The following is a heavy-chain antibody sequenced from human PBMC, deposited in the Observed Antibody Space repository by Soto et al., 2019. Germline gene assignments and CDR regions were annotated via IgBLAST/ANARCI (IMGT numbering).Heavy chain of an antibody. D-gene: IGHD3-22*01. J-gene: IGHJ5*02. CDR2: IYYSGST. V-gene: IGHV4-31*03. CDR3: ARAKAGSSGYYYVSWFDP. CDR1: GGSISSGGYY. Sequence: SETLSLTCTVSGGSISSGGYYLSWIRQHPGKGLEWIGYIYYSGSTYYNPSLKSRVTISVDTSKNQFSLKLSSVTAADTAVYYCARAKAGSSGYYYVSWFDPWGQGTLVTVSS.